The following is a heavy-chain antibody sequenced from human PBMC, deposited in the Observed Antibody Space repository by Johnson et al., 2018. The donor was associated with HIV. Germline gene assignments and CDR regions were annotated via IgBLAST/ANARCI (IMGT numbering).Heavy chain of an antibody. V-gene: IGHV3-48*03. CDR3: ARVYSSSSAHAFDI. D-gene: IGHD6-6*01. CDR1: GFTFSSYE. J-gene: IGHJ3*02. CDR2: ISSSGDTT. Sequence: VQLVESGGGLVQPGGSLRLSCAASGFTFSSYEMNWVRQAPGKGLEWVSYISSSGDTTHYADSVKGRFTISRDNSKNSLYLQMNSLRVEDTGVYYCARVYSSSSAHAFDIWGQGTMVTVS.